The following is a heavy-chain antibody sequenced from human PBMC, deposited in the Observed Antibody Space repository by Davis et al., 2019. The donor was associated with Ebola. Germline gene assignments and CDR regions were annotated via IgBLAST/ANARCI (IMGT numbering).Heavy chain of an antibody. CDR3: ARARYSSYYYYYYGMDV. V-gene: IGHV4-59*12. Sequence: MPSETLSLTCTVSGGSISSYYWSWIRQPPGKGLEWIGYIYYSGSTNYNPSLKSRVTISVDTSKNQFSLKLSSVTAADTAVYYCARARYSSYYYYYYGMDVWGQGTTVTVSS. CDR1: GGSISSYY. D-gene: IGHD6-13*01. J-gene: IGHJ6*02. CDR2: IYYSGST.